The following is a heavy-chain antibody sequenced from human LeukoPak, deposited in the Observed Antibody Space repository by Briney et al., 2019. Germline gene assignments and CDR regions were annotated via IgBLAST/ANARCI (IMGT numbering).Heavy chain of an antibody. Sequence: ASVKVSCKASGYTFTGYYMHWVRQAPGQGLEWMGWINPNSGGTNYARKFQGRVTMTRDTSISTAYMELSRLRSDDTAVYYCARDSGSGSSVWFDPWGQGTLVTVSS. V-gene: IGHV1-2*02. CDR1: GYTFTGYY. J-gene: IGHJ5*02. CDR2: INPNSGGT. CDR3: ARDSGSGSSVWFDP. D-gene: IGHD3-10*01.